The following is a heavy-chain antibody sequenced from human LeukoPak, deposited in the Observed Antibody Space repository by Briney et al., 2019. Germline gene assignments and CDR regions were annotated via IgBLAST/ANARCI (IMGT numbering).Heavy chain of an antibody. CDR3: ASLLKLFDY. J-gene: IGHJ4*02. D-gene: IGHD1-26*01. Sequence: SGGSLRLSCAASGFIFSSCWMSWVRQSPGKGLEWVSVIYSGGSTYYADSVKGRFTISRDNSRNTLYLQMNSLRAEDTAVYYCASLLKLFDYWGQGTLVTVSS. CDR1: GFIFSSCW. CDR2: IYSGGST. V-gene: IGHV3-53*01.